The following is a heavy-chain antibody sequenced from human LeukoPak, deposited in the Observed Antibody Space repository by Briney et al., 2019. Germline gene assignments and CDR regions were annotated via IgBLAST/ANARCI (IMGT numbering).Heavy chain of an antibody. Sequence: SETLSLTCAVYGGSFSAYYWTWIRQPPGKGLEWIGEINHSGSTYYNPSLKSRVTISVDTSKNLFSLKLNSVTAADTAVYYCARGRFWSGRSYFDYWGQGTLVTVSS. CDR1: GGSFSAYY. CDR3: ARGRFWSGRSYFDY. D-gene: IGHD3-3*01. V-gene: IGHV4-34*01. CDR2: INHSGST. J-gene: IGHJ4*02.